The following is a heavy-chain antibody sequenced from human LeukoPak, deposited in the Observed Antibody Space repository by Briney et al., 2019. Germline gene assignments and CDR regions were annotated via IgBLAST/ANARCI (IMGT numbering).Heavy chain of an antibody. J-gene: IGHJ6*03. V-gene: IGHV3-30*02. CDR3: ARGMTHYMDV. Sequence: GGSLRLSCAASGFTFSSYGMHWVRQAPGKGLEWVAFIRYDGSNKYYADSVKGRFTIPRDNAKNSLYLQMNSLRAEDTAVYYCARGMTHYMDVWAKGPRSPSP. CDR2: IRYDGSNK. D-gene: IGHD2-21*02. CDR1: GFTFSSYG.